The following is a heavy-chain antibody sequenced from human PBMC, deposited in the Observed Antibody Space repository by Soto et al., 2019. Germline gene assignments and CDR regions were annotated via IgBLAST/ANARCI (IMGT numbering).Heavy chain of an antibody. D-gene: IGHD3-3*01. CDR3: ARVLRFLEWFRGYGMDV. V-gene: IGHV1-69*13. CDR2: IIPIFGTA. CDR1: GGTFSSYA. J-gene: IGHJ6*02. Sequence: SVKVSCKASGGTFSSYAISWVRQAPGQGLEWMGGIIPIFGTANYTQKFQGRVTITADESTSTAYMELSSLRSEDTAVYYCARVLRFLEWFRGYGMDVWGQGTTVTVSS.